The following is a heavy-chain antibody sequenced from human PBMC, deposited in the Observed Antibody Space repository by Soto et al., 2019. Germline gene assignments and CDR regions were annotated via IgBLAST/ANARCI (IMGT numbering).Heavy chain of an antibody. CDR3: AKNNRYCSITNFFVFDY. CDR1: GFTFSGYW. CDR2: IKQDGSEK. D-gene: IGHD2-2*01. Sequence: EVQLVESGGGLVQPGGSLRLSCAASGFTFSGYWMSWVSQAPGKALEWVANIKQDGSEKYYVDSVKGRFTISIDNAKNSLYRLMNSLRAEDTAVYYCAKNNRYCSITNFFVFDYWGQGTLVTVSS. J-gene: IGHJ4*02. V-gene: IGHV3-7*01.